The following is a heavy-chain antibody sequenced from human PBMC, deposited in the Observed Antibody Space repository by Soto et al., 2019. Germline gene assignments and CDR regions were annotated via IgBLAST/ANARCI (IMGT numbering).Heavy chain of an antibody. CDR2: IKQDGSEK. CDR1: GFTFSSDW. V-gene: IGHV3-7*01. Sequence: GSLRLSCAASGFTFSSDWMSWGRQAPGKGLEWVANIKQDGSEKYYVDSVKGRFTISRDNAKNSLYLQMNSLRAEDTAVYYCARSDPDAFDIWGQGT. D-gene: IGHD2-21*02. J-gene: IGHJ3*02. CDR3: ARSDPDAFDI.